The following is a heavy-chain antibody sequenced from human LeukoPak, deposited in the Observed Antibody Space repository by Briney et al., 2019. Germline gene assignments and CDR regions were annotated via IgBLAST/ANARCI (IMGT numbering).Heavy chain of an antibody. CDR3: ARRGNPGTYFDY. Sequence: GGSLRLSCAASGFTFSSYGMHWVRQAPGKGLEWVAFIRSDGSNKYYADSVKGRFTISRDNSKNTLYLQMSSLRAEDTAVYYCARRGNPGTYFDYWGQGTLVAVSS. CDR2: IRSDGSNK. CDR1: GFTFSSYG. J-gene: IGHJ4*02. D-gene: IGHD6-13*01. V-gene: IGHV3-30*02.